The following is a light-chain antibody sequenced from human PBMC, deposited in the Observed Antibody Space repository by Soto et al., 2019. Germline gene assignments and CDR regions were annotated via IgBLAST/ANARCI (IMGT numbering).Light chain of an antibody. V-gene: IGKV3-11*01. Sequence: DIVLTQAPATLSLSPGERATLSCRASQTVSSDLAWYQQKPGQAPRLLIYDASNRATGIPARFSGSGSGTDFTLAISSLESEDFAVYYCQQRSTWPQTFGQGTKVDIK. CDR2: DAS. J-gene: IGKJ1*01. CDR1: QTVSSD. CDR3: QQRSTWPQT.